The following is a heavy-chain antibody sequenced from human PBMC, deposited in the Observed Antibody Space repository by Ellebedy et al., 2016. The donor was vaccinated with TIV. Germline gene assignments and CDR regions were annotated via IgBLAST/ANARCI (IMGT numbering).Heavy chain of an antibody. CDR1: GFTFTNYA. D-gene: IGHD3-10*01. CDR3: ARRSRGPSYYFDY. J-gene: IGHJ4*02. CDR2: VSNSGDST. V-gene: IGHV3-23*01. Sequence: GESLKISCAASGFTFTNYAMNWVRQAPGKGLEGVSAVSNSGDSTYYADAVKGRFTISRDNSKNSLYLQLSSLRAEDTAVYYCARRSRGPSYYFDYWGQGALVTVSS.